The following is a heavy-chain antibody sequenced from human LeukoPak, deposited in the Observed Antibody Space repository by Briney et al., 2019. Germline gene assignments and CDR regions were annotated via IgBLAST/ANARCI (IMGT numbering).Heavy chain of an antibody. CDR2: ISYDGSNK. J-gene: IGHJ4*02. CDR3: ARVQSY. Sequence: GGSLRLSCAASGFTFSSYAMSWVRQAPGKGLEWVAVISYDGSNKYYADSVKGRFTISRDNSKNTLYLQMNSLRAEDTAVYYCARVQSYWGQGTLVTVSS. CDR1: GFTFSSYA. V-gene: IGHV3-30-3*01.